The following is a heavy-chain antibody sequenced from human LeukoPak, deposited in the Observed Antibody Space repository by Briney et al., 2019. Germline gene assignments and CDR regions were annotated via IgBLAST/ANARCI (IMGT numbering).Heavy chain of an antibody. J-gene: IGHJ3*02. CDR2: ISGSGGST. CDR3: AKDRAYHYDSSGYYPEAFDI. V-gene: IGHV3-23*01. CDR1: GFTFSSHA. D-gene: IGHD3-22*01. Sequence: GGSLRLSCAASGFTFSSHAMSWVRQAPGKGLEWVSAISGSGGSTYYADSVKGRFTISRDNPKTTLYLQMNSLRAEDTAVYYCAKDRAYHYDSSGYYPEAFDIWGQGTMVTVSS.